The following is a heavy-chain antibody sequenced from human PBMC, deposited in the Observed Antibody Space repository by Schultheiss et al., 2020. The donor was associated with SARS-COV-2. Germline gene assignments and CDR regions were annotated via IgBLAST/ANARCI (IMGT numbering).Heavy chain of an antibody. CDR3: AKAVKDESAAAIQH. CDR1: GFTFDDYA. V-gene: IGHV3-9*01. Sequence: GGSLRLSCAASGFTFDDYAMHWVRQAPGKGLEWVSGISWNSGSIGYADSVKGRFTISRDNAKNSLYLQMNSLRAEDTALYYCAKAVKDESAAAIQHWGQGTLVTVSS. D-gene: IGHD2-21*02. CDR2: ISWNSGSI. J-gene: IGHJ4*02.